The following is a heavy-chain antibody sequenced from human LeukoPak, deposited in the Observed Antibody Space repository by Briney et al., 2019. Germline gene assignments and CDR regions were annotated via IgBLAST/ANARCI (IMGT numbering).Heavy chain of an antibody. CDR3: AKDRRGSFSGPFDY. D-gene: IGHD1-26*01. J-gene: IGHJ4*02. V-gene: IGHV3-9*03. CDR1: GFTFDDYA. CDR2: ISWNSGSI. Sequence: GRSLRLSCAASGFTFDDYAMHWVRQAPGKGLEWVSGISWNSGSIGYADSVKGRFTISRDNAKNSLYLQMNSLRAEDMALYYCAKDRRGSFSGPFDYWGQGTLVTVSS.